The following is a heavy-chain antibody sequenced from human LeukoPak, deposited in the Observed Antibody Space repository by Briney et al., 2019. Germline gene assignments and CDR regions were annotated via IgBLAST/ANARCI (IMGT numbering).Heavy chain of an antibody. V-gene: IGHV4-39*07. CDR2: IYYSGST. D-gene: IGHD5-12*01. Sequence: SETLSLTCTVSGGSISSSSYYWGWIRQPPGKGLEWIGTIYYSGSTYYNPSLKSRVTISVDTSKNQFSLKLSSVTAADTAVYYRAREGYSAYDPFDPWGQGTLVTVSS. CDR1: GGSISSSSYY. CDR3: AREGYSAYDPFDP. J-gene: IGHJ5*02.